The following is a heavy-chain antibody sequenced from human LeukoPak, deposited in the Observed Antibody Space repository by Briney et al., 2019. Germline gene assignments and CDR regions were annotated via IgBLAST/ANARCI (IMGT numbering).Heavy chain of an antibody. CDR1: GDSISSSSYY. J-gene: IGHJ6*03. CDR3: ARLYGPITMVRGVIDYYYMDV. D-gene: IGHD3-10*01. Sequence: PSETLSLTCSVSGDSISSSSYYWGWIRQPPGRGLEWIGNINYSGRTYYNPSLKSRVTISVDTSKNQFSLKLSSVTAADTAVYYCARLYGPITMVRGVIDYYYMDVWGKGTTVTISS. CDR2: INYSGRT. V-gene: IGHV4-39*01.